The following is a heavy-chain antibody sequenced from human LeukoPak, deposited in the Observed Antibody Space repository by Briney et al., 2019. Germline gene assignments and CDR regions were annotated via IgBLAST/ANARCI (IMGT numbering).Heavy chain of an antibody. CDR3: ARYYDGNDYYDGFDI. V-gene: IGHV3-7*05. D-gene: IGHD3-22*01. J-gene: IGHJ3*02. CDR2: IKQDGSEK. CDR1: GFTFIYSW. Sequence: GRSLRLSCAASGFTFIYSWMSWVRQAPGKGLEWVANIKQDGSEKYYVDSVKGRFTISRDNAKNSLYLQMNSLRAEDTAVYYCARYYDGNDYYDGFDIWGQGTMVTVSS.